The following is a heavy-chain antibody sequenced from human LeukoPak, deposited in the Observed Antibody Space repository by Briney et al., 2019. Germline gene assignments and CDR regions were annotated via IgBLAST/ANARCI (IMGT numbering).Heavy chain of an antibody. V-gene: IGHV3-23*01. CDR3: AKARGTSGWFFDY. CDR1: GFTFSNYA. CDR2: ISGGSGYT. D-gene: IGHD6-19*01. J-gene: IGHJ4*02. Sequence: PGGSLRLSCAASGFTFSNYAMNWVRQTPGKGLEWVSAISGGSGYTYDTDSVKGRFTISRDNAKNTMYLQMNSLRAEDTAIYYCAKARGTSGWFFDYWGQGTLVTVSS.